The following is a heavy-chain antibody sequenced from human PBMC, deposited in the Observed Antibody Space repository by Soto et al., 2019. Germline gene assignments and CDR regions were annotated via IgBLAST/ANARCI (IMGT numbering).Heavy chain of an antibody. CDR3: AKADGEQWLIPHLDN. CDR1: GFNFKKFA. CDR2: ISCCGGST. J-gene: IGHJ1*01. V-gene: IGHV3-23*01. D-gene: IGHD6-19*01. Sequence: EVQLLESGGGVVQPGGSLRLSCEASGFNFKKFAMGWVRQAPGEGLEWVSGISCCGGSTFYADSVKGRFSLARDDSKNNLSLQLNSLRVEDTAHYYCAKADGEQWLIPHLDNWGQGTQVTVS.